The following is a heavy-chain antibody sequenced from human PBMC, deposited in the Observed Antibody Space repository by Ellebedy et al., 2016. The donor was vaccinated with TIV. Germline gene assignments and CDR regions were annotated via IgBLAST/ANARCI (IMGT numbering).Heavy chain of an antibody. CDR3: ARYYYVLGYFDY. CDR1: GYTFTSYA. V-gene: IGHV1-3*01. Sequence: ASVKVSCKASGYTFTSYAMHWVRQAPGQRLEWMGWINAGNGNTKYSQKFQGRVTITRDTSASTAYMELSSLRSEDTAVYYCARYYYVLGYFDYWGQGTLVTVSS. J-gene: IGHJ4*02. D-gene: IGHD3-10*02. CDR2: INAGNGNT.